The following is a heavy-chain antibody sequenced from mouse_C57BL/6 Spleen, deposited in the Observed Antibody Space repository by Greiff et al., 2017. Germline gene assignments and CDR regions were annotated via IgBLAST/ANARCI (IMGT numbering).Heavy chain of an antibody. CDR3: ARVGKGWYFDV. CDR1: GHTFTSYR. D-gene: IGHD4-1*01. CDR2: IKPSSGYT. J-gene: IGHJ1*03. Sequence: QVQLQQSGAELAKLGASGKLSCKASGHTFTSYRMHWVKQRPGQGLEWIGYIKPSSGYTTYNQKFKDKATLTADKSSSTAYMQLSSLTYEDSAVYYCARVGKGWYFDVWGTGTTVTVSS. V-gene: IGHV1-7*01.